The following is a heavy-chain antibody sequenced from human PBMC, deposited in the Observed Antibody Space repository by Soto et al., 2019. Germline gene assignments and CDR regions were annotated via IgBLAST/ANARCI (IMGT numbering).Heavy chain of an antibody. CDR1: GFTFSSYW. D-gene: IGHD3-16*01. CDR3: ANDGRNSVWPDY. V-gene: IGHV3-74*01. CDR2: INSDGSST. Sequence: GGSLRLSCAASGFTFSSYWMHWVRQAPGKGLVWVSRINSDGSSTSYADSVKGRFTISRDNAKNTLYLQMNSLRAEDTAVYYCANDGRNSVWPDYWGQGTLVTVSS. J-gene: IGHJ4*02.